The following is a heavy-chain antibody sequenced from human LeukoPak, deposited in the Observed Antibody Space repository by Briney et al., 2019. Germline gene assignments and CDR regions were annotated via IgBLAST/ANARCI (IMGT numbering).Heavy chain of an antibody. CDR1: GGSISSGSYY. CDR3: ARGLGGGVVTTYYYYYMDV. V-gene: IGHV4-61*02. CDR2: IYTSGST. Sequence: SETLSLTCTVSGGSISSGSYYWSWLRQPAGRGLEWVGRIYTSGSTNYNPSRKSRVTISVDTSKNQFSLKLSSVTAADTAVYYCARGLGGGVVTTYYYYYMDVWGKGTTVTVSS. D-gene: IGHD3-3*01. J-gene: IGHJ6*03.